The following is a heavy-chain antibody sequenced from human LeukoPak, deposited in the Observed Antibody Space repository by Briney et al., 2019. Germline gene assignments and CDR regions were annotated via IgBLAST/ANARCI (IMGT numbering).Heavy chain of an antibody. V-gene: IGHV3-30*03. CDR1: GFTFSNYS. J-gene: IGHJ4*02. CDR3: ARDYYDSSGYYFLDY. CDR2: ISYEGSDK. Sequence: GGSLRLSCAASGFTFSNYSMHWVRQAPGKGLEWVAVISYEGSDKYYADSVKGRFTISRDNSKNTLYLQMNSLRADDTAVYYCARDYYDSSGYYFLDYWGQGTLVTVSS. D-gene: IGHD3-22*01.